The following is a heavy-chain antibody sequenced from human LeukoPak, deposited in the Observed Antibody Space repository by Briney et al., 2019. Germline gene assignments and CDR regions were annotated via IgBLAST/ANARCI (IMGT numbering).Heavy chain of an antibody. D-gene: IGHD6-19*01. CDR2: IGSITDGIT. J-gene: IGHJ4*02. CDR3: AKDHASGWNLDFDFDS. Sequence: GGSLRLSCAASGFSFSRYSMDWVRQAPGKGLEWVSYIGSITDGITRYAESVKGRFTISRDNAKNSLYLQMNSLRAEDTAVYYCAKDHASGWNLDFDFDSWGQGTLVAVSS. V-gene: IGHV3-48*04. CDR1: GFSFSRYS.